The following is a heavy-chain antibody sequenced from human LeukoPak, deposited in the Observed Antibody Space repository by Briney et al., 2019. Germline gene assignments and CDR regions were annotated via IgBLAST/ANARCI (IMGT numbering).Heavy chain of an antibody. CDR3: ARFRSKGRQFLEWFSHAPYFDY. V-gene: IGHV4-34*01. CDR2: INHSGST. J-gene: IGHJ4*02. Sequence: SETLSLTCAVYGGSFSGYYWSWIRQPPGKGLEWIGEINHSGSTNYNPSLKSRVTISVDTSKNQFSLKLSSVTAADTAVYYCARFRSKGRQFLEWFSHAPYFDYWGQGTLVTVSS. CDR1: GGSFSGYY. D-gene: IGHD3-3*01.